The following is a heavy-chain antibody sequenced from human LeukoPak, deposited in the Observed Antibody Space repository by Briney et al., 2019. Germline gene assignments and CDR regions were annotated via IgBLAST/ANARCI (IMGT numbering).Heavy chain of an antibody. CDR1: GFNVSNNY. J-gene: IGHJ3*02. Sequence: PGGSLRLSCAASGFNVSNNYMTWVRQAPGKGLEWVSLIYSSGSTYYADSVKGRFTISRDNSKNTLYLQMNSLRAEDTAVYYCTKGISPVMRDAFDIWGQGTMVTVSS. CDR3: TKGISPVMRDAFDI. CDR2: IYSSGST. D-gene: IGHD3-16*01. V-gene: IGHV3-66*03.